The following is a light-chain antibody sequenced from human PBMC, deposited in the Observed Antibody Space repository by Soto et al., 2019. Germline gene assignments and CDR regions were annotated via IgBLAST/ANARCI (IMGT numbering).Light chain of an antibody. CDR1: SSNIGSNT. Sequence: QSVLTQPPSASGTPGQRVTMSCPGGSSNIGSNTVSWYQHLPGTAPQLLIYSDTQRASGVADRFSGSKSGTSASLAISGLQSDDEADYYCAAWDDRLNGALFGTGTKLTVL. J-gene: IGLJ1*01. V-gene: IGLV1-44*01. CDR3: AAWDDRLNGAL. CDR2: SDT.